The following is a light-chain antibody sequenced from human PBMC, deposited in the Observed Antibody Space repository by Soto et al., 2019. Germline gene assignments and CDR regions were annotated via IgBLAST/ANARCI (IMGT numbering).Light chain of an antibody. CDR1: QSVSSSY. Sequence: EIVLTQSPGTLSLSPGERATLSCRASQSVSSSYLAWYQQKPGQAPRLLIYDASSRPTGIPDRFRGSGSGTDFTLTISILEPEDFAVYYCQQYGSSPLFTFGPGTKVDIK. CDR2: DAS. V-gene: IGKV3-20*01. CDR3: QQYGSSPLFT. J-gene: IGKJ3*01.